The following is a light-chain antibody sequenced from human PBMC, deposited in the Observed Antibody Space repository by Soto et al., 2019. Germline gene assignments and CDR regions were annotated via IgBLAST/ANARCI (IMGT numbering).Light chain of an antibody. Sequence: EIVLTQSPGTLSLSPGETATFSCRASQSVSSGYLAWYQQKFGQAPRLLIHGSSSRASGVPDRFSGSGSGTDFTLTISRLEHEDFSVYYCRQYARSPATFGQGTKVEIK. CDR3: RQYARSPAT. V-gene: IGKV3-20*01. CDR1: QSVSSGY. J-gene: IGKJ2*01. CDR2: GSS.